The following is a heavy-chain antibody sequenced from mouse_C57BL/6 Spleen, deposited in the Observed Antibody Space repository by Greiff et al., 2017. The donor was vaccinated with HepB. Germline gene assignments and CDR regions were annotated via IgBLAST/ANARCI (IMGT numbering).Heavy chain of an antibody. D-gene: IGHD2-3*01. J-gene: IGHJ4*01. CDR3: ARIYDNAMDY. CDR1: GFTFSDYG. V-gene: IGHV5-17*01. CDR2: ISSGSSTI. Sequence: EVKLVESGGGLVKPGGSLKLSCAASGFTFSDYGMHWVRQAPEKGLEWVAYISSGSSTIYYADTVKGRFTISRDNAKNTLFLQMTSLRSEDTAMYYCARIYDNAMDYWGQGTSVTVSS.